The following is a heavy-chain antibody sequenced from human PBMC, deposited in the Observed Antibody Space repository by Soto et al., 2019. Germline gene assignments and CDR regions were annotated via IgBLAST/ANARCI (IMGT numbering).Heavy chain of an antibody. D-gene: IGHD6-13*01. CDR3: ARGYTLAAAGKDNWFDP. Sequence: QVQLQESGPGLVKPSETLSLTCTVSGGSVSSGSYYWSWIRQPPGKGLEWIGYIYYSGSTNYNPTLKSRVTISVDTSKNQFSLKLSSVTAADTAVYYCARGYTLAAAGKDNWFDPWGQGTLVTVSS. CDR2: IYYSGST. V-gene: IGHV4-61*01. J-gene: IGHJ5*02. CDR1: GGSVSSGSYY.